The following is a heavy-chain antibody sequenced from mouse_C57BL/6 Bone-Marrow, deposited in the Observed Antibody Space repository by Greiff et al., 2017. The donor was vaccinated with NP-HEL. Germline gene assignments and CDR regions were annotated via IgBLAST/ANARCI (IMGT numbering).Heavy chain of an antibody. V-gene: IGHV1-50*01. CDR3: AREDDYDGRDAMDY. J-gene: IGHJ4*01. CDR1: GYTFTSYW. CDR2: IDPSDSYT. D-gene: IGHD2-4*01. Sequence: VQLQQPGAELVKPGASVKLSCKASGYTFTSYWMQWVKQRPGQGLEWIGEIDPSDSYTNYNQKFKGKATLTVDTSSSTAYMQHSSLTSEDSAVYYCAREDDYDGRDAMDYWGQGTSVTVSS.